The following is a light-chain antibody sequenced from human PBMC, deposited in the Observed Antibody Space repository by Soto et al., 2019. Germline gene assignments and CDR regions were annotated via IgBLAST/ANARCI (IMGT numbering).Light chain of an antibody. Sequence: QSVLTQPPSASGSPGQSVTISCTGTSSDVGGYNYVSWYQQHPGKAPKLIIYEVTKRPSGVPDRFSGSKSDNTASLTVSGLQAEDEADYYCTSFAGINNFLVFGGGTKLTVL. CDR3: TSFAGINNFLV. CDR1: SSDVGGYNY. CDR2: EVT. V-gene: IGLV2-8*01. J-gene: IGLJ2*01.